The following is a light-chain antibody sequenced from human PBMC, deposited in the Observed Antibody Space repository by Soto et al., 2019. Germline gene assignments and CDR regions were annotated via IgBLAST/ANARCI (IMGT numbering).Light chain of an antibody. CDR3: VLYMGSGIWV. Sequence: QAVVTQEPSFSVSPGGTVTLTCALSSGSVSTSFHPSWYRQTPGQAPRTLIYSTNTRSSGVPDRFSASILGNKAALTITGAQADDESDYYCVLYMGSGIWVFGGGTKLTVL. CDR1: SGSVSTSFH. V-gene: IGLV8-61*01. J-gene: IGLJ3*02. CDR2: STN.